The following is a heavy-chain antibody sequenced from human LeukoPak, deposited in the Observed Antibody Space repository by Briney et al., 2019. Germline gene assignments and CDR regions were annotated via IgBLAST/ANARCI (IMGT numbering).Heavy chain of an antibody. J-gene: IGHJ5*02. Sequence: GGSLRLSCAASGFTVSSKFMSWVRQAPGKGLEWVSVIQSGGSTFYADSVKGRFTISRDNSKNTLYLQMNSLRAEDTAVYYCARGFSDNTQPFDPWGQGTLVTVSS. D-gene: IGHD2-2*02. V-gene: IGHV3-66*01. CDR3: ARGFSDNTQPFDP. CDR2: IQSGGST. CDR1: GFTVSSKF.